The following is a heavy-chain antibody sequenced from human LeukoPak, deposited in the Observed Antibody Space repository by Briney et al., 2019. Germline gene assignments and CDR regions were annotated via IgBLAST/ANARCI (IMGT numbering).Heavy chain of an antibody. Sequence: PSETLSLTCTVSGGSIGSYFWSWIRQPAGKGLEWIGRIYSSGSTNHNPSLKSRVTISVDRSKNQFSLKLSSVTAADTAVYYCARALPAAISYWFDPWGQGTLVTVSS. CDR2: IYSSGST. D-gene: IGHD2-2*02. CDR1: GGSIGSYF. J-gene: IGHJ5*02. V-gene: IGHV4-4*07. CDR3: ARALPAAISYWFDP.